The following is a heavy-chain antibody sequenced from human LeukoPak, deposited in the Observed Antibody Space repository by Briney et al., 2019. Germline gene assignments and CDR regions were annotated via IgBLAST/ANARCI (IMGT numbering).Heavy chain of an antibody. D-gene: IGHD6-6*01. CDR2: IYHSGST. J-gene: IGHJ3*02. CDR3: ARHGVHNSSDDAFDI. V-gene: IGHV4-38-2*01. CDR1: GYSISSGYY. Sequence: PSETLSLTCAVSGYSISSGYYWGWIRQPPGKGLEWIGSIYHSGSTYYNPSLKSRVTISVDTSKNQFSLKLSSVTAADTAVYYCARHGVHNSSDDAFDIWGQGTMVTVSS.